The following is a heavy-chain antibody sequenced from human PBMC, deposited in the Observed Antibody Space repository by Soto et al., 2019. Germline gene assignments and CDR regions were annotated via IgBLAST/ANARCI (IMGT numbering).Heavy chain of an antibody. CDR1: GFTFSSYG. CDR3: AKDLHPITMVRGVIPFDY. D-gene: IGHD3-10*01. CDR2: ISYDGSNK. J-gene: IGHJ4*02. V-gene: IGHV3-30*18. Sequence: GGSLRLSCAASGFTFSSYGMHWVRQAPGKGLEWVAVISYDGSNKYYADSVKGRLTISRDNSKNTLYLQMNSLRAEDTAVYYCAKDLHPITMVRGVIPFDYWGQGTLVTVSS.